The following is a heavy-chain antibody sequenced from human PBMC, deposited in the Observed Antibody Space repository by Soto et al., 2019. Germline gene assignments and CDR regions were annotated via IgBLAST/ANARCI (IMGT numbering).Heavy chain of an antibody. CDR3: ARIYSGSSDDPFDI. Sequence: SVKVSCKASGGTFSSYAISWVRQAPGQGLEWMGGIIPIFGTANYAQKFQGRVTITADESTSTAYMELSSLRSEDTAVYYCARIYSGSSDDPFDIWGQGTMVTVSS. D-gene: IGHD1-26*01. CDR1: GGTFSSYA. J-gene: IGHJ3*02. V-gene: IGHV1-69*13. CDR2: IIPIFGTA.